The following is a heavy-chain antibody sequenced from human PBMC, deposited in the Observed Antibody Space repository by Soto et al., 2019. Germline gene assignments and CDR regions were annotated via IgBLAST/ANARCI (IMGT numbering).Heavy chain of an antibody. CDR1: GFTYSTYT. J-gene: IGHJ4*02. V-gene: IGHV3-30-3*01. CDR2: ISYDGNNK. CDR3: ARDGVSSTEYTWKYGTDVDY. Sequence: QVQLVESGGGVVQPGRSLRLSCAASGFTYSTYTMHWVRQAPGKGLEWVAVISYDGNNKFYADSVKGRFTISRDSTKQRLYLRMISLRPDDTVMYCCARDGVSSTEYTWKYGTDVDYWGQRVLLTVSS. D-gene: IGHD1-7*01.